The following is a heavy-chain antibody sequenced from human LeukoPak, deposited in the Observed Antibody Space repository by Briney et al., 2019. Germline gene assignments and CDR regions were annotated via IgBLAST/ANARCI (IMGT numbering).Heavy chain of an antibody. CDR2: ISSTDAGT. J-gene: IGHJ4*02. V-gene: IGHV3-23*01. CDR3: AKAPVTSCRGAYCYPFDY. D-gene: IGHD2-21*01. CDR1: GFSLSSYA. Sequence: GGSLRLSCAASGFSLSSYAMSWVRQAPGKGLEWVSAISSTDAGTYHADSVRGRFTISRDSSKNKLYLQMNSLRAEDAAVYYCAKAPVTSCRGAYCYPFDYWGQGTLVTVSS.